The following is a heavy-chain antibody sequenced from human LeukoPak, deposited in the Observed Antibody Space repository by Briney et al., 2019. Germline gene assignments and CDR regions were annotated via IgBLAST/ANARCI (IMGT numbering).Heavy chain of an antibody. CDR2: VSSSGNSA. CDR1: GFTFSNYA. V-gene: IGHV3-23*01. D-gene: IGHD2-2*01. CDR3: ASSVYCSSTSCYYFDY. J-gene: IGHJ4*02. Sequence: QPGGSLRLSCATSGFTFSNYAMGWVRQAPGKGLEWVSAVSSSGNSAVYTDSVRGRFTISRDNSKNTILLQMNSLRAEDTAVYYCASSVYCSSTSCYYFDYWGQGTLVTVSS.